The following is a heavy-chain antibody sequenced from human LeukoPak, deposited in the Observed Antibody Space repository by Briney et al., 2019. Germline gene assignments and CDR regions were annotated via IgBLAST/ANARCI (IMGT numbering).Heavy chain of an antibody. D-gene: IGHD6-6*01. CDR2: MYSSGNI. CDR3: ARVFSTSGRGYDYMDV. V-gene: IGHV3-69-1*01. Sequence: GGSLRLSCAASGFIVSDHYMGWVRQAPGKGLDWVSVMYSSGNIHYADSVEGRFTISRDNAKNSLYLQMNSLRAEDTAVYYCARVFSTSGRGYDYMDVWGKGTSVIISS. J-gene: IGHJ6*03. CDR1: GFIVSDHY.